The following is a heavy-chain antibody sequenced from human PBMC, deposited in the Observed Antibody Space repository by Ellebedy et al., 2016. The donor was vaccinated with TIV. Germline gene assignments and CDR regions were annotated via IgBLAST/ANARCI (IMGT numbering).Heavy chain of an antibody. Sequence: GESLKISCAASGFSFRSYWMTWVRQAPGKGLEWVANINQDGSEKYYVDSVKGRFTISRDNVKNSLYQQVNSLRAEDTAVYYCATDGSYGDYLSPQHAFTIWGQGTMVTVSS. D-gene: IGHD4-17*01. V-gene: IGHV3-7*01. J-gene: IGHJ3*02. CDR2: INQDGSEK. CDR3: ATDGSYGDYLSPQHAFTI. CDR1: GFSFRSYW.